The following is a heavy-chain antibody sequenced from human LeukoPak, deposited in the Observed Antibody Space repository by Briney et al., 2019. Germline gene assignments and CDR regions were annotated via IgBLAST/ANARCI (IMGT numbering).Heavy chain of an antibody. CDR1: EFRFSSHG. Sequence: GGSLRLSCAASEFRFSSHGMNRVRQTAGKGLEWVSGISPSGDITYYADSVKGRFTISRDNAKNSLYLQMNSLRAEDTAVYYCAELGITMIGGVWGKGTTVTISS. V-gene: IGHV3-23*01. CDR2: ISPSGDIT. CDR3: AELGITMIGGV. J-gene: IGHJ6*04. D-gene: IGHD3-10*02.